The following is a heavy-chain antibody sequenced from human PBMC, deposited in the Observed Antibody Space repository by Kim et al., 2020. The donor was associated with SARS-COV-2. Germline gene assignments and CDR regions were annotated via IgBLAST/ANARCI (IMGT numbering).Heavy chain of an antibody. V-gene: IGHV3-23*01. J-gene: IGHJ4*02. Sequence: GGSLRLSCVASGFTFSSNYMSWVRQAPGKGLEWVSAISGSGEIAKYADSLRGRFTISRDNTKNTLSLQMRSLRAEDTAIYYCAKDLSWWHLPRGDGWGQGTRVPVS. CDR1: GFTFSSNY. CDR2: ISGSGEIA. CDR3: AKDLSWWHLPRGDG. D-gene: IGHD2-15*01.